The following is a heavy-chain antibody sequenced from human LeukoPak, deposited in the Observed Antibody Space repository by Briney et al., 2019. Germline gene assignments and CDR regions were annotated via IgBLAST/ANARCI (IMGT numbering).Heavy chain of an antibody. Sequence: GGSLRLSCAASGFTFNNAWMNWVRQAPGKGLEWVGRIKSRTGGETTDYAAPVKGRFAISREDSKNTLYLQMNSLKTEDTAVYYCTTATGSGSYYMGFDYWGQGTLVTVSS. D-gene: IGHD3-10*01. CDR2: IKSRTGGETT. J-gene: IGHJ4*02. CDR1: GFTFNNAW. V-gene: IGHV3-15*07. CDR3: TTATGSGSYYMGFDY.